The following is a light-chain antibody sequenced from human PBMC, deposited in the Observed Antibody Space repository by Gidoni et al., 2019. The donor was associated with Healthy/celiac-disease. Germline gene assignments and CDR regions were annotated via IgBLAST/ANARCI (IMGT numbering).Light chain of an antibody. Sequence: DIQMTQYPSSLSASVGDRVTITCRASQSLISYLKWYQQKQGTAHKLLINASSSLHSGVPSRFSCSGSGSEFTLTITSLQPEDFATSVCQQSYCTPRPFGQGTKVEIK. V-gene: IGKV1-39*01. CDR3: QQSYCTPRP. CDR2: ASS. CDR1: QSLISY. J-gene: IGKJ1*01.